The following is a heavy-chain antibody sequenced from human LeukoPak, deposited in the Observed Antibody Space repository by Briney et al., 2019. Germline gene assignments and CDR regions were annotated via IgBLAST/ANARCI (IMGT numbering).Heavy chain of an antibody. Sequence: KPSETLSLTCAVYGGSFSGYYWSWIRQPPGKGLEWIGEINHSGSTNYNPSLKSRVTISVDTSKNQFSLKLSSVTAADTAVYYCARGGQWLVYYYGMDVWGQGTTVTVSS. V-gene: IGHV4-34*01. CDR1: GGSFSGYY. CDR3: ARGGQWLVYYYGMDV. J-gene: IGHJ6*02. CDR2: INHSGST. D-gene: IGHD6-19*01.